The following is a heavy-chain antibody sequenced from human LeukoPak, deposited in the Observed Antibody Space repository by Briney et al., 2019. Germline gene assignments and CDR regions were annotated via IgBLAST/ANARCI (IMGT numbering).Heavy chain of an antibody. CDR1: GFTFSSYA. Sequence: GGSLRLSCAASGFTFSSYAMHWVRQAPGKGLEWVAVISYDGGNKYYANSVKGRFTISRDNSKNTLYLQMNSLRAEDTAVYYCARADIVVVPAAIMAGFFDYWGQGTLVTVSS. CDR2: ISYDGGNK. D-gene: IGHD2-2*02. J-gene: IGHJ4*02. V-gene: IGHV3-30*04. CDR3: ARADIVVVPAAIMAGFFDY.